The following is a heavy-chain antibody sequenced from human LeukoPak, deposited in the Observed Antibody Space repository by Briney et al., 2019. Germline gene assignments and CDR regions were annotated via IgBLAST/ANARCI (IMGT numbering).Heavy chain of an antibody. CDR2: ISGSGGST. CDR3: ALGEYSSGYDY. V-gene: IGHV3-23*01. Sequence: GGSLRLSCAATGLSVSSNFMSWVRQAPGKGLEWVSAISGSGGSTYYADSVRGRFTISRDNSKNTLYLQMNSLRAEDTAVYYCALGEYSSGYDYWGQGTLVTVSS. D-gene: IGHD6-19*01. CDR1: GLSVSSNF. J-gene: IGHJ4*02.